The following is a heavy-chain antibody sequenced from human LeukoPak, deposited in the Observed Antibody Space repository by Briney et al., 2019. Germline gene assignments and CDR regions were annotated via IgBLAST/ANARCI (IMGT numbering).Heavy chain of an antibody. CDR1: GGSINNYY. Sequence: KPSETLSLTCTVSGGSINNYYWSWIRQPAGKGLEWIGRICTSGSTNYNPSLKSRVTMSVDTSKNQFSLELISVTAADTAVYYCARDVPYCTNGLCYVRDYYYYMDVWGKGTTVTVSS. D-gene: IGHD2-8*01. CDR3: ARDVPYCTNGLCYVRDYYYYMDV. J-gene: IGHJ6*03. V-gene: IGHV4-4*07. CDR2: ICTSGST.